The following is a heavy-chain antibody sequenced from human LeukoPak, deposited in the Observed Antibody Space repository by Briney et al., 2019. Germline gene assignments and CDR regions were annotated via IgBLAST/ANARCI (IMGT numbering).Heavy chain of an antibody. J-gene: IGHJ4*02. CDR2: ISAYNGNT. D-gene: IGHD3-22*01. CDR3: ATVTYYDSLAY. CDR1: GYTFTSYG. Sequence: ASVKVSCKASGYTFTSYGISWVRQAPGQGLEWMGWISAYNGNTNYAQKLQGRVTMTTDTSTSTAYMELRSLRSNDTALYYCATVTYYDSLAYWGQGTLVTVSS. V-gene: IGHV1-18*01.